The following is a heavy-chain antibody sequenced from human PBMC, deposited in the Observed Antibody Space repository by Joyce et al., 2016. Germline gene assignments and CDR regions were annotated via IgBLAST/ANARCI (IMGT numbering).Heavy chain of an antibody. Sequence: EVQLVESGGGLVQPGGSLRLSCAASRFTFSTYWMGWVRQAPGKGLEWVANIKQDGSEKYYVDSLKGRFTISRDNAKKSLYLQMNSLRVEDTAVYYCARIHGSGRYWYFDLWGRGTLVTVSS. CDR2: IKQDGSEK. CDR3: ARIHGSGRYWYFDL. CDR1: RFTFSTYW. J-gene: IGHJ2*01. V-gene: IGHV3-7*03. D-gene: IGHD3-10*01.